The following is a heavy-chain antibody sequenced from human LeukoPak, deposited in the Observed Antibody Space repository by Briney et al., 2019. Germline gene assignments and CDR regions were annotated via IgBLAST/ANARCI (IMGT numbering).Heavy chain of an antibody. D-gene: IGHD3-22*01. J-gene: IGHJ1*01. CDR3: ARSHYYDSSGSRSGYFQH. CDR2: INPNSGGT. V-gene: IGHV1-2*02. Sequence: ASVKVSCKASGYTFTGYYMHWVRQAPGQGLEWMGWINPNSGGTNYAQKFQGRVTMTRDTSISTAYMELSRLRSDDTAVYYCARSHYYDSSGSRSGYFQHWGQGTLVTVSS. CDR1: GYTFTGYY.